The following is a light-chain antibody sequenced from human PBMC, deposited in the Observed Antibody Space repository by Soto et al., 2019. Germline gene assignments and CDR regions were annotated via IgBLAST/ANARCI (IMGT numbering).Light chain of an antibody. CDR2: DAS. V-gene: IGKV1-5*01. CDR1: QRMSGW. Sequence: DIHMTQSPSTLSASVGDTVRITCRASQRMSGWLAWYQQKPGEAPKLLIYDASALPRGVPSRFSGSGSGTEFTLTISSLQSEDFEIYYCQQYNNWPITFGQGTRLEIK. J-gene: IGKJ5*01. CDR3: QQYNNWPIT.